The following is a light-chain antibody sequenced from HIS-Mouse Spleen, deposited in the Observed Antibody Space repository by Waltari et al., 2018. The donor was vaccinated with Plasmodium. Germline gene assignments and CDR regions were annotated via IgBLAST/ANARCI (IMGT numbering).Light chain of an antibody. J-gene: IGLJ3*02. CDR2: GKN. CDR1: SLRSYY. Sequence: SSELTQDPAVSVALGQTVRITCQGDSLRSYYASWYQQKPGQAPVRVIYGKNNRPSGIPDRFSGASAGNTASLTITGAQAEDDADYYCNARDSSGNHQVFGGGTKLTVL. CDR3: NARDSSGNHQV. V-gene: IGLV3-19*01.